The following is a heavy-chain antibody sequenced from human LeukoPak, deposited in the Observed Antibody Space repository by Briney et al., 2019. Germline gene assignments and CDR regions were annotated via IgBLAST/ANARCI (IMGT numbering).Heavy chain of an antibody. CDR2: ISYDGSNK. CDR1: GFTFSSYG. V-gene: IGHV3-30*18. CDR3: AKGYGGSWSGYYMGFDY. J-gene: IGHJ4*02. D-gene: IGHD3-3*01. Sequence: GGSLRLSCTAPGFTFSSYGMHWVRQAPGKGLEWVAVISYDGSNKYYADSVKGRFTISRDNSKNTLYLQMNSLRAEDTAVYYCAKGYGGSWSGYYMGFDYWGQGTLVTVSS.